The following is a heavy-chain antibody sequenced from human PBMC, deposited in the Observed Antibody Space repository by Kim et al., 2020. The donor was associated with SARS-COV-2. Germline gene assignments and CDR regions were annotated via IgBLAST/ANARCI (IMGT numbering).Heavy chain of an antibody. CDR2: IYYSGST. CDR1: GDSISSSSYY. D-gene: IGHD2-8*01. CDR3: ASQQGIYSLSCTNNICYTRNFDY. J-gene: IGHJ4*02. V-gene: IGHV4-39*01. Sequence: SETLSLTCTVSGDSISSSSYYWGWIRQPPGKGLEWIGSIYYSGSTYYNPSLKSRITISVDTSKSQFSLKLTSVSAADTAVYYCASQQGIYSLSCTNNICYTRNFDYWGQGTLVTVSS.